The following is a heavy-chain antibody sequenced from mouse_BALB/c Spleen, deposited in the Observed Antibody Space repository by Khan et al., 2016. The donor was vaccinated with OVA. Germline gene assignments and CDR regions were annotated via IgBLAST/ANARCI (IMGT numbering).Heavy chain of an antibody. CDR3: ARSGYGSLAY. J-gene: IGHJ3*01. D-gene: IGHD1-1*01. V-gene: IGHV1-7*01. CDR2: INPTRGNT. CDR1: GYMFTSYW. Sequence: QVQLQQSGAELAKPGASVKMSCKASGYMFTSYWMNWVKQRPGQGLEWIGYINPTRGNTDYNQKFKDSATLTADKSSSTAYMQLSSLTSEDSAVYYCARSGYGSLAYWGQGTLVTVSA.